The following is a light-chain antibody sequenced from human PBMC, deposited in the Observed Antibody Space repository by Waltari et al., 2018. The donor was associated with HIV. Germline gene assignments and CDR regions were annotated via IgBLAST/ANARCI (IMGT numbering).Light chain of an antibody. CDR3: QHFGSSHLT. Sequence: EIVLTQSPGTLSLSQGERGTLSCRARQSVSSSYLAWYQQKPVQVPRLLIYGASSRATGITDRFSGSGSGTDFTLSISGLEPEDFAVYYCQHFGSSHLTFGGGTKVEIK. V-gene: IGKV3-20*01. CDR2: GAS. J-gene: IGKJ4*01. CDR1: QSVSSSY.